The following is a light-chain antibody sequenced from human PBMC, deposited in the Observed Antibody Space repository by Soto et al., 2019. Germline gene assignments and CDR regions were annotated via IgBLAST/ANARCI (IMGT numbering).Light chain of an antibody. CDR2: GTS. CDR3: QQYGSSPRT. J-gene: IGKJ1*01. Sequence: EIVLTQSPGTLSLSPGERATLSCRASQNVGSRYLAWYQQKPGQAPRLLIYGTSNRATGIPDRVSGSWSGTDFSLTISSLEPGDLAVYYCQQYGSSPRTFGQGTKVEIK. V-gene: IGKV3-20*01. CDR1: QNVGSRY.